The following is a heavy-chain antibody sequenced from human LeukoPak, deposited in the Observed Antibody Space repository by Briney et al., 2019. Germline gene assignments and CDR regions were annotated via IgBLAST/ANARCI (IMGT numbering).Heavy chain of an antibody. V-gene: IGHV3-74*01. CDR2: INSDGSVT. CDR1: GFTFSTYW. J-gene: IGHJ4*02. D-gene: IGHD6-13*01. CDR3: ARVREAAAGFDY. Sequence: GGSLRLSCAASGFTFSTYWMHWVRQAPGKGLMWVSRINSDGSVTTYADSVKGRFTISRDNAKNTLYLQMNSLRADDTAVYYCARVREAAAGFDYWGQGALVTVSS.